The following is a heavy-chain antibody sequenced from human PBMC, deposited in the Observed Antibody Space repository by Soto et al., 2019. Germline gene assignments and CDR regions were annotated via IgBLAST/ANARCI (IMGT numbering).Heavy chain of an antibody. CDR2: INAGNGNV. D-gene: IGHD2-21*01. CDR3: AKYGASYSDGHNKYKY. CDR1: GYTFTNYA. Sequence: ASVKVSCKASGYTFTNYAIHWVRQAPGQRPEWMGWINAGNGNVEYSQKFQGRVTITRDTSANTAYMELSSLGSEDTALYYCAKYGASYSDGHNKYKYWGQGTLDPVSS. V-gene: IGHV1-3*01. J-gene: IGHJ4*02.